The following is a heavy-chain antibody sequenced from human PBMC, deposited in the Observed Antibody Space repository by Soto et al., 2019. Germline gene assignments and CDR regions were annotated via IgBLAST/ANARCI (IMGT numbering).Heavy chain of an antibody. D-gene: IGHD3-3*01. CDR2: INHSGST. V-gene: IGHV4-34*01. CDR3: ASTYYDFWSGPATAYGMDV. CDR1: GGSFRGYY. J-gene: IGHJ6*02. Sequence: SETLSLTCPVYGGSFRGYYWSWIRQPPAQGMEWIGEINHSGSTNYNPSLKSRVTISVDTSKNQFSLKLSSVTAADTAVYYCASTYYDFWSGPATAYGMDVWGQGTTVTVSS.